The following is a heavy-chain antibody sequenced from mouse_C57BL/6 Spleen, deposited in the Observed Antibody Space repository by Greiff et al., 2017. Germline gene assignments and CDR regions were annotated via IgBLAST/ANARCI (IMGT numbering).Heavy chain of an antibody. CDR3: ATAQATFFDY. J-gene: IGHJ2*01. CDR1: GFTFSDYG. Sequence: EVNVVESGGGLVKPGGSLKLSCAASGFTFSDYGMHWVRQAPEKGLEWVAYISSGSSTIYYADTVKGRFTISRDNAKNTLFLQMTSLRSEDTAMYYCATAQATFFDYWGQGTTLTVSS. D-gene: IGHD3-2*02. V-gene: IGHV5-17*01. CDR2: ISSGSSTI.